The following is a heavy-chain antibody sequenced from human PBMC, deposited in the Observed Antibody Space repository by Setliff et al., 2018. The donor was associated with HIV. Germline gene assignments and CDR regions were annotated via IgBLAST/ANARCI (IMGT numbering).Heavy chain of an antibody. Sequence: PGGSLRLSCAASGFTFDEYAMHWVRQVPGKGLEWVSGISWNSSGRGYADSVKGRFTISRDNAKNSLYLQMNRLRAEDMALYYCAKGAGGGSYVSNYYYMDVWGKGTTVTVSS. J-gene: IGHJ6*03. CDR1: GFTFDEYA. V-gene: IGHV3-9*03. CDR3: AKGAGGGSYVSNYYYMDV. CDR2: ISWNSSGR. D-gene: IGHD1-26*01.